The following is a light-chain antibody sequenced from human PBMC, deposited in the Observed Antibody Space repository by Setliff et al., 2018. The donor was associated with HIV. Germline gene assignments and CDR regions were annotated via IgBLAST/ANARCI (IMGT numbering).Light chain of an antibody. CDR3: CSYAGSNIFVV. CDR2: EVN. Sequence: QSALTQPPSVSGSPGQSIILSCTGTTSDIGSYNRVSWYQQRPGTAPQLIIYEVNKRPSGVSNRFSGSKSGTTASLAISGLQADDEADYYCCSYAGSNIFVVFGTGTKVTVL. J-gene: IGLJ1*01. CDR1: TSDIGSYNR. V-gene: IGLV2-23*02.